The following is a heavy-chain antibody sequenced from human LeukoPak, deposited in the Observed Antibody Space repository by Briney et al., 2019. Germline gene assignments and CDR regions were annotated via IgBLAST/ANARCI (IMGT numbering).Heavy chain of an antibody. CDR1: GYSFTSYW. Sequence: GGSLKIFCKGSGYSFTSYWISWVRQMPGKGLEWMGRIDPSDSYTNYSPSFQGHVTISADKSISTAYLQWSSLKASDTAMYYCARLGDYYDSSGYYYKTGYYGMDVWGQGTTVTVSS. V-gene: IGHV5-10-1*01. D-gene: IGHD3-22*01. CDR3: ARLGDYYDSSGYYYKTGYYGMDV. J-gene: IGHJ6*02. CDR2: IDPSDSYT.